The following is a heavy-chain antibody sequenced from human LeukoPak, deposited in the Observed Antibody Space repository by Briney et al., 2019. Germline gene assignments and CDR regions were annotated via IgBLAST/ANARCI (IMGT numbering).Heavy chain of an antibody. CDR1: GFTFSSYG. J-gene: IGHJ4*02. Sequence: GRSLRLPCAASGFTFSSYGMHWVRQAPGKGLEWVAVISYDGSNKYYADSVKGRFTISRDNSKNTLYLQMNSLRAEDTAVYYCAKDGSGSPVDYWGQGTLVTVSS. V-gene: IGHV3-30*18. CDR2: ISYDGSNK. CDR3: AKDGSGSPVDY. D-gene: IGHD3-10*01.